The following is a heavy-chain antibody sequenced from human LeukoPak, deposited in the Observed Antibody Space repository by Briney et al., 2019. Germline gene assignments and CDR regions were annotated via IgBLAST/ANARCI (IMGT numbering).Heavy chain of an antibody. CDR2: INHSGST. CDR1: GGSISSGDYY. Sequence: SETLSLTCTVSGGSISSGDYYWSWIRQPPGKGLEWIGEINHSGSTNYNPSLKSRVTISVDTSKNQFSLKLSSVTAADTAVYYCARGGRRFFGVDIHYFDYWGQGTLVTVSS. D-gene: IGHD3-3*01. J-gene: IGHJ4*02. V-gene: IGHV4-61*08. CDR3: ARGGRRFFGVDIHYFDY.